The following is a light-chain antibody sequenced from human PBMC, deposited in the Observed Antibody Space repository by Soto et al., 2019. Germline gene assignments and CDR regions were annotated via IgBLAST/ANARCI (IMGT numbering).Light chain of an antibody. CDR1: QTINNL. CDR2: DAS. Sequence: DIQMTQSPSTLSAFVGERVTFSCRANQTINNLVAWYQQKPGKAPKLLIYDASSLESGVPSRFRGSGAGTEFTLTISSLQPDDFATYYCQQYSTFSWTFGQGTRVEAK. CDR3: QQYSTFSWT. J-gene: IGKJ1*01. V-gene: IGKV1-5*01.